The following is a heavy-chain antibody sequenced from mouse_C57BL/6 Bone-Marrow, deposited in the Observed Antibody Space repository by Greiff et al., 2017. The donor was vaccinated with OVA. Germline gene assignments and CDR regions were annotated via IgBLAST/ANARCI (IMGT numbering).Heavy chain of an antibody. D-gene: IGHD2-2*01. J-gene: IGHJ2*01. CDR2: INPNNGGT. Sequence: EVQLQQSGPELVKPGASVKISCKASGYTFTDYYMNWVKQSHGKSLEWIGDINPNNGGTSYNQKFKGKATLTVDKSSSTAYMELRSLTSEDSAVYNCASGSMVTDYFDYWGQGTTLTVSS. CDR1: GYTFTDYY. V-gene: IGHV1-26*01. CDR3: ASGSMVTDYFDY.